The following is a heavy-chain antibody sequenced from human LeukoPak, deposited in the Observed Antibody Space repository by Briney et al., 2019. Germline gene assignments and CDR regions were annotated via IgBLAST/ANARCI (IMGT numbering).Heavy chain of an antibody. CDR3: ATFTGTTAY. D-gene: IGHD1-7*01. V-gene: IGHV1-2*02. CDR2: INPNTGGA. J-gene: IGHJ4*02. Sequence: ASVKVSCKASGYVFTTYHIHWVRQAPGQGLELVGWINPNTGGANHVQKFQGRVTMTKDTSIATAYMELSGLRSDDTALYFCATFTGTTAYWGQGTRVIVSS. CDR1: GYVFTTYH.